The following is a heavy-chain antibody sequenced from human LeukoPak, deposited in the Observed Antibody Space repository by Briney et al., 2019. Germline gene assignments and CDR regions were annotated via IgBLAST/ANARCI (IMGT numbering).Heavy chain of an antibody. J-gene: IGHJ4*02. CDR1: GVSISSSSYY. D-gene: IGHD6-6*01. CDR2: IYYSGST. V-gene: IGHV4-39*01. Sequence: SETLSLTCTVSGVSISSSSYYWGWIRQPPGKGLEWTGSIYYSGSTYYNPSLKSRVTISVDTSKNQFSLKLSSVTAADTAVYYCATYSSSSWGIFDYWGQGTLVTVSS. CDR3: ATYSSSSWGIFDY.